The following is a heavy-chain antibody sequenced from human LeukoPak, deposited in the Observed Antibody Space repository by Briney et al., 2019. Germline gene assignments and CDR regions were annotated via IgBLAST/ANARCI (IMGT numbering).Heavy chain of an antibody. CDR2: IWYGGSKI. Sequence: PGGPLRLLCAASGFTLSRYGMLGVREARGKGLEGVAYIWYGGSKIYYADYVKGRFTISRDNSKNTLYLQMNSRSAEDTAVYYCAKVSLSRAINYYYYYMDVWGKGTTVTVSS. V-gene: IGHV3-30*02. CDR3: AKVSLSRAINYYYYYMDV. CDR1: GFTLSRYG. J-gene: IGHJ6*03.